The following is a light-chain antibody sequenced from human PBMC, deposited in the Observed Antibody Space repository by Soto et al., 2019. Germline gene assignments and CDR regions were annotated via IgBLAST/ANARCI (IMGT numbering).Light chain of an antibody. CDR2: EVS. V-gene: IGLV2-8*01. Sequence: QSVLTQPPSASGSPGQSVTISCTGTSSDVGGYNYVSWYQQHPGKAPKPMIYEVSKRPSGVPDRFSGSKSGNTASLTVSGLQAEDEADYYCSSYAGSNDYVFGTGTRSPS. CDR3: SSYAGSNDYV. CDR1: SSDVGGYNY. J-gene: IGLJ1*01.